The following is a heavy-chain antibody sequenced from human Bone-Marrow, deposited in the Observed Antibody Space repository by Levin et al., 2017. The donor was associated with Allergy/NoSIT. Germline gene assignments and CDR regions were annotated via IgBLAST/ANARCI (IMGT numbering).Heavy chain of an antibody. CDR2: IYYSGST. J-gene: IGHJ3*02. CDR3: ARSPWEYYYDSSGYYYVPRAFDI. Sequence: SQTLSLTCTVSGGSISSSSYYWGWIRQPPGKGLEWIGSIYYSGSTYYNPSLKSRVTISVDTSKNQFSLKLSSVTAADTAVYYCARSPWEYYYDSSGYYYVPRAFDIWGQGTMVTVSS. D-gene: IGHD3-22*01. CDR1: GGSISSSSYY. V-gene: IGHV4-39*07.